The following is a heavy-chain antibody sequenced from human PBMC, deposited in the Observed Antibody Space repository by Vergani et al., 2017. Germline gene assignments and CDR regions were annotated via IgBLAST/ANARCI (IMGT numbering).Heavy chain of an antibody. Sequence: QVQLVQSGAEVKKPGASVKVSCKASGYTFTGYYMHWVRQAPGQGLEWMGWINPNSGGTNYAQKLQGRVTMTTDTSTSTAYMELRSLRSDDTAVYYCARASSLYYDFWSGYYSNWFDPWGQGTLVTVSS. V-gene: IGHV1-2*02. CDR3: ARASSLYYDFWSGYYSNWFDP. CDR1: GYTFTGYY. J-gene: IGHJ5*02. CDR2: INPNSGGT. D-gene: IGHD3-3*01.